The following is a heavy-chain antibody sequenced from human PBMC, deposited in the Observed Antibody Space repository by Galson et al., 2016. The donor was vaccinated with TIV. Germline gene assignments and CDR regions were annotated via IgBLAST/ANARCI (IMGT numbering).Heavy chain of an antibody. CDR1: GYTFSEIA. V-gene: IGHV1-24*01. CDR2: FDPEAGRT. Sequence: SCKVSGYTFSEIAMHWVRQAPGEGLEWVGGFDPEAGRTIYAQKFHGRVTVTEGTATDTAYMELNNLRSDDTAVYYCATVAWFPGLSLDSWGQGTLVIVSS. D-gene: IGHD3-22*01. J-gene: IGHJ4*02. CDR3: ATVAWFPGLSLDS.